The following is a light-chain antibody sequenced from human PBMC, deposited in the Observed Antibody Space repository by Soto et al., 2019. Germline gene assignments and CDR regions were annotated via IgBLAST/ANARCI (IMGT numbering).Light chain of an antibody. CDR3: QSDDSSLSGSVV. CDR1: SSNIGAGYD. CDR2: GNS. J-gene: IGLJ2*01. V-gene: IGLV1-40*01. Sequence: QSVLTQPPSVSGAPGQRVTISCTGSSSNIGAGYDVQWYQQLPGTAPKLLIYGNSNRPSGVPDRFSGSKSGTSASLAITGLQAEDEADYYCQSDDSSLSGSVVFGGGTKLTVL.